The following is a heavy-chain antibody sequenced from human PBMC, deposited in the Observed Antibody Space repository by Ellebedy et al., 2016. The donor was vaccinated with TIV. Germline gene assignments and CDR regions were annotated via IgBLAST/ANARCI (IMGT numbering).Heavy chain of an antibody. J-gene: IGHJ4*02. CDR2: IGGSGDVRGPGDNT. Sequence: PGGSLRLSCAGSGFTFINHAMNWVRQAPGKGLEWVSTIGGSGDVRGPGDNTFYADSVKGRFTISRDDSKDTLTLQMNSLRADDTAVYYCARRGANWGFFDYWGQGVLVTVSS. D-gene: IGHD7-27*01. V-gene: IGHV3-23*01. CDR3: ARRGANWGFFDY. CDR1: GFTFINHA.